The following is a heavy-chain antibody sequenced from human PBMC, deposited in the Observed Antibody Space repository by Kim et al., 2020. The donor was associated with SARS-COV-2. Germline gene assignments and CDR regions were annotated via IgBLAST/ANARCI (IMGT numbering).Heavy chain of an antibody. V-gene: IGHV5-51*01. CDR2: IFPGDSDT. CDR1: GYSFTSYW. CDR3: ARHSPGSGSYSNFDC. J-gene: IGHJ4*02. D-gene: IGHD3-10*01. Sequence: GESLKISCKGSGYSFTSYWIGWVRQMPGKGLEWMGIIFPGDSDTRYSPSFQGQVTISADRSISTAYLQWSSLKASDTAMYYCARHSPGSGSYSNFDCWGQGTLVTVSS.